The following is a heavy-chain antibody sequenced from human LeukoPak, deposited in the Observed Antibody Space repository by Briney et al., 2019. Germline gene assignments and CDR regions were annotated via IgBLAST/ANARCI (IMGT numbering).Heavy chain of an antibody. V-gene: IGHV4-59*01. CDR2: IYYSGST. J-gene: IGHJ3*02. D-gene: IGHD3/OR15-3a*01. CDR1: GDSISSYY. CDR3: ARDHGLDAFDI. Sequence: SETLSLTCTVSGDSISSYYWSWIRQPPGKGLEWIGYIYYSGSTNYNPSLKSRVTISVDTSKIQFSLKLSSVTAADTAVYYCARDHGLDAFDIWGQGTMVTVSS.